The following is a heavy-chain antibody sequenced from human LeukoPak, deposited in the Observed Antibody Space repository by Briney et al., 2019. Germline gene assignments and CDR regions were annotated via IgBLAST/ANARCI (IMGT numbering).Heavy chain of an antibody. CDR1: GYTFTGYY. CDR2: INPNSGDT. Sequence: ASVKVPCKASGYTFTGYYMHWVRQAPGQGLEWMGWINPNSGDTNYAQKFQGRVTMTRDTSISTAYMELSRLRSDDTAVYYCARGDYFGNFGIGTSYYYYMDVWGKGTTVTVSS. D-gene: IGHD2/OR15-2a*01. J-gene: IGHJ6*03. CDR3: ARGDYFGNFGIGTSYYYYMDV. V-gene: IGHV1-2*02.